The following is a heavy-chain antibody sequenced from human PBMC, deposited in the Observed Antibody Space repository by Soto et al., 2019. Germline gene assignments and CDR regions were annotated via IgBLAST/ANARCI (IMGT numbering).Heavy chain of an antibody. CDR1: VFAFSIHR. Sequence: GGSLRLSCAASVFAFSIHRMSWVRQAPERGLEWVSGISDSGGLTYNADSVKGRFTISRDNSKNTLYLQMNSLRAEDTALYYCARRAFGSSRSFDIWGQGTMVTVSS. D-gene: IGHD6-6*01. J-gene: IGHJ3*02. V-gene: IGHV3-23*01. CDR3: ARRAFGSSRSFDI. CDR2: ISDSGGLT.